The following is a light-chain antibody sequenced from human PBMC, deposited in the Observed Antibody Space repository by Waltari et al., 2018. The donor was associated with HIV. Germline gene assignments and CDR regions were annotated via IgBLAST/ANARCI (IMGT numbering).Light chain of an antibody. V-gene: IGLV1-51*01. CDR1: GSNMGNNY. CDR2: GNT. J-gene: IGLJ2*01. CDR3: GTWDSSLSAVV. Sequence: QSVLTQPPSVSAAPGQKVTISCSGSGSNMGNNYVSWYQQVPGTAPKVLIYGNTKRPSGFLDRFSGSKSGTSATLGITGLQTGDEADYYCGTWDSSLSAVVFGGGTKLTVL.